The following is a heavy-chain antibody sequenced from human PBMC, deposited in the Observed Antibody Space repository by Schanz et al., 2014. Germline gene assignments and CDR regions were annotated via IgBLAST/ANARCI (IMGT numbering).Heavy chain of an antibody. CDR3: ARRRVLES. Sequence: EVQLAESGGGLVQPGGSLRLSCAASGFTFSGFWMTWVRQAPGKGLEWVANIKKDGSEKYYVDSVKGRFTISRDNAKNSLFLQMHSLRPEDTAVYYCARRRVLESWGQGTLVTVSS. D-gene: IGHD1-1*01. CDR1: GFTFSGFW. J-gene: IGHJ5*02. CDR2: IKKDGSEK. V-gene: IGHV3-7*01.